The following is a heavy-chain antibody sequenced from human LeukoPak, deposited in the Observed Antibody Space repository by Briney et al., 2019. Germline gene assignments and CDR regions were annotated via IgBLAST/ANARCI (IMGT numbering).Heavy chain of an antibody. D-gene: IGHD3-10*01. V-gene: IGHV3-21*01. CDR1: GFPFRSYH. CDR3: VRRKANSDGEFDF. CDR2: ISSSGSSI. Sequence: GGSVTLSCAPSGFPFRSYHMLWVRQAPGKGLVWVSFISSSGSSITYADSVKGRFTISRDNVKNSLYLQMNSLRAEDTAVYYCVRRKANSDGEFDFWGQGTLVTVSS. J-gene: IGHJ5*01.